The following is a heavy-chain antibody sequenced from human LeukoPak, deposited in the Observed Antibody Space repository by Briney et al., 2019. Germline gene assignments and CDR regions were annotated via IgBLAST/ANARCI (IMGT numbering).Heavy chain of an antibody. CDR3: AKDRRPYDILTGYYYYYYYGMDV. V-gene: IGHV3-30*18. Sequence: GGSLRLSCAASGFTFSSYGMHWVRQAPGKGLEWVAVISYDGSNQYYADSVKGRFTISRDNSKNTLYLQMNSLRAEDTAVYYCAKDRRPYDILTGYYYYYYYGMDVWGQGTTVTVSS. CDR1: GFTFSSYG. D-gene: IGHD3-9*01. J-gene: IGHJ6*02. CDR2: ISYDGSNQ.